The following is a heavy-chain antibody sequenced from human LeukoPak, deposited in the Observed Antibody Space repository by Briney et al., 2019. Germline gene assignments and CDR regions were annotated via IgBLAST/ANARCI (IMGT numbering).Heavy chain of an antibody. Sequence: SETLSLTCAVSGVSFTNYQWTYIRQTPGKGLEWIGEISHTGSTNYNPSLKSRVTLSIDMSKKNFTLNLKSVTAADTAVYYCARGRYYLPMGTFDIWDQGTMVTVSS. J-gene: IGHJ3*02. CDR2: ISHTGST. V-gene: IGHV4-34*01. D-gene: IGHD2-21*01. CDR1: GVSFTNYQ. CDR3: ARGRYYLPMGTFDI.